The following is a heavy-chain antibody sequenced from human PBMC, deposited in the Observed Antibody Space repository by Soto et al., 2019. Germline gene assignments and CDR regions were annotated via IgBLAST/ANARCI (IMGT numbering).Heavy chain of an antibody. Sequence: ASVKVSCKASGGTFSSYTISWVRQAPGQGLEWMGRIIPILGIANYAQKFQGRVTITADKSTSTAYMELSSLRSEDTAVYYCARDPTVPGKAYYYYMDVWGKGTTVTVSS. CDR1: GGTFSSYT. V-gene: IGHV1-69*04. CDR2: IIPILGIA. D-gene: IGHD4-4*01. CDR3: ARDPTVPGKAYYYYMDV. J-gene: IGHJ6*03.